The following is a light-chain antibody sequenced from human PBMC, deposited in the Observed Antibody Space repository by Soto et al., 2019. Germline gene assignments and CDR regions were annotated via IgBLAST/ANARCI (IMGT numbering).Light chain of an antibody. Sequence: QSVLTQPPSASGTPGQRVTISCCGSSSNIGSNTVNWYQQLPGTAPKLLIYSNNQRPSGVPDRFSGSKSGTSASLAISGLQSEDEADYYCAAWDXSLNGYVFGTGTKVTGL. V-gene: IGLV1-44*01. CDR3: AAWDXSLNGYV. CDR1: SSNIGSNT. CDR2: SNN. J-gene: IGLJ1*01.